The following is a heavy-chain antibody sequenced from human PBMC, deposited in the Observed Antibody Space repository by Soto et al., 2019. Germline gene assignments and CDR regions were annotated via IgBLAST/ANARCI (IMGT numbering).Heavy chain of an antibody. D-gene: IGHD6-13*01. Sequence: VGSLRLSCAASGFTFSSYGMHWVRQAPGKGLEWVAVISYDGSNKYYADSVKGRFTISRDNSKNTLYLQMNSLRAEDTAVYYCAKDYAGVSSRKGTYGMDVWGQGTTVTVSS. CDR2: ISYDGSNK. CDR1: GFTFSSYG. J-gene: IGHJ6*02. V-gene: IGHV3-30*18. CDR3: AKDYAGVSSRKGTYGMDV.